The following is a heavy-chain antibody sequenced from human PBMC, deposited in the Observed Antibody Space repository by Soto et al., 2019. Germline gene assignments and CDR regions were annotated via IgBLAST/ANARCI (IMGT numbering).Heavy chain of an antibody. Sequence: GSLRIYCLASGXTFSDYAMTWVRHVPGMGLELVSSLNGAGGSTYYEDSVRGRFTISRDNSQNTLFLQMNRLTVDDTAIYYCAAPRDEYGSGISWFTYGMDVWGQGTTVTVSS. J-gene: IGHJ6*02. CDR3: AAPRDEYGSGISWFTYGMDV. CDR1: GXTFSDYA. V-gene: IGHV3-23*01. D-gene: IGHD3-10*01. CDR2: LNGAGGST.